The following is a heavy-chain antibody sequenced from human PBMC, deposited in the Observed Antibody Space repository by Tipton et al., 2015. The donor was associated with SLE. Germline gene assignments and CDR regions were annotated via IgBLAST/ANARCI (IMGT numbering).Heavy chain of an antibody. V-gene: IGHV4-34*01. CDR1: GESFSAYY. CDR2: IYYSGST. Sequence: TLSLTCAVHGESFSAYYWTWIRQPPGKGLEWIGNIYYSGSTDYIHYNPSLKSRVTISVDTSKNQFSLKLSSVTAADTAIYYCARGASMLVVVLALDYWGQGTLVTVSS. CDR3: ARGASMLVVVLALDY. D-gene: IGHD3-22*01. J-gene: IGHJ4*02.